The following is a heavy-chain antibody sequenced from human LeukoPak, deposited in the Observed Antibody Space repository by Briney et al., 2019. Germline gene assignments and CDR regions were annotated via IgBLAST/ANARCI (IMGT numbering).Heavy chain of an antibody. CDR1: GGSFSGYY. CDR2: IKQDGSEK. CDR3: AKYYYDSSGYPDYFDY. J-gene: IGHJ4*02. V-gene: IGHV3-7*01. Sequence: PSETLSLTCAVYGGSFSGYYWSWVRQAPGTGLEWVANIKQDGSEKYYVDSVKGRFTISRDNAKNSLYLQMNSLRAEDTAVYYCAKYYYDSSGYPDYFDYWGQGTLVTVSS. D-gene: IGHD3-22*01.